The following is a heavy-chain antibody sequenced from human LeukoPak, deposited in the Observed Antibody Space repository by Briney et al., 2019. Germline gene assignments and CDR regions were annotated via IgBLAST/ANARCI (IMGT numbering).Heavy chain of an antibody. J-gene: IGHJ4*02. D-gene: IGHD1-1*01. Sequence: GGSLRLSCTASGFTFRDLAMNWVRQAPGKGLEWVSTLSASGSITYYADSVKGRFTISRDNSRNTLFLQMNSLRVDDTAVYYCARDRFMVIGKNAATDYFDYWGQGTLVTVSS. CDR3: ARDRFMVIGKNAATDYFDY. CDR1: GFTFRDLA. CDR2: LSASGSIT. V-gene: IGHV3-23*01.